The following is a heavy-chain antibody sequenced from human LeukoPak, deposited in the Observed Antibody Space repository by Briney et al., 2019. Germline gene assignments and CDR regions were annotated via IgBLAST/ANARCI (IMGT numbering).Heavy chain of an antibody. Sequence: GGSLRLSCAASGFTFSDYYMSWVRQAPGKGLEWVSAISGSGGSTYYADSVKGRFTISRDNSKNTLYLQMNSLRAEDTAVYYCAKDTLTMIVVVMSGGFDYWGQGTLVTVSS. J-gene: IGHJ4*02. V-gene: IGHV3-23*01. CDR1: GFTFSDYY. CDR2: ISGSGGST. D-gene: IGHD3-22*01. CDR3: AKDTLTMIVVVMSGGFDY.